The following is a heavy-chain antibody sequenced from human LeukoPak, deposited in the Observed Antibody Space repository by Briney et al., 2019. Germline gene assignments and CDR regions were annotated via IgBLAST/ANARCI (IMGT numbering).Heavy chain of an antibody. CDR2: IKSKIDGGTT. J-gene: IGHJ6*02. Sequence: PGGSLRLSCAASGFTFSNAWRSWVRQAPGKGLEWVGRIKSKIDGGTTDYAAPVKGRLTISRDDSKNTLYLQMNSLKTEDTAVYYCTTDYYDRPYYYYGMDVWGHGTTVTVSS. D-gene: IGHD3-22*01. CDR3: TTDYYDRPYYYYGMDV. V-gene: IGHV3-15*01. CDR1: GFTFSNAW.